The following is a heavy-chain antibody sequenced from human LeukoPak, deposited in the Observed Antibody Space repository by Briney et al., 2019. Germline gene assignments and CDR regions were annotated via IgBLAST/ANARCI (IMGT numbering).Heavy chain of an antibody. V-gene: IGHV3-7*01. J-gene: IGHJ4*02. D-gene: IGHD5-12*01. Sequence: GGSLRLSYAASGFTFSSYWMTWVRQAPGKGLEWVANIKQDGSEKYYVDSVKGRFTMSRDNAKNSLYLQMNSLRAEDTAVYYCARGGFWATISGLDYWGQGTLVTVSS. CDR2: IKQDGSEK. CDR3: ARGGFWATISGLDY. CDR1: GFTFSSYW.